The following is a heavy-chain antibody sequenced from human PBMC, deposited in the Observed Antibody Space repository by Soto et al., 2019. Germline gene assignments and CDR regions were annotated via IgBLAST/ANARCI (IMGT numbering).Heavy chain of an antibody. CDR2: ISGSGGST. CDR1: GFTFSSYA. J-gene: IGHJ4*02. Sequence: GGSLRLSCAASGFTFSSYAMSWVRQAPGKGLEWVSAISGSGGSTYYADSVKGRFTISRDNSKNTLYLQMNSLRAEDTAVYYCAKAGKQWLVREPYFDYWGQGTLVTVSS. CDR3: AKAGKQWLVREPYFDY. V-gene: IGHV3-23*01. D-gene: IGHD6-19*01.